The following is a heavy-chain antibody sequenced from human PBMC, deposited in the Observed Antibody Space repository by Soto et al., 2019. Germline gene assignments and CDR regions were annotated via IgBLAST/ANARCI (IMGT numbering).Heavy chain of an antibody. V-gene: IGHV3-7*01. CDR2: IKQDGSEK. Sequence: TGGSLRLSCATSGFTFSSYWMTWVRQAPGKGLEWVANIKQDGSEKYYVDSVKGRFTISRDNAKNSLYLQMNSLRAEDTAVYYCAGVAYSYDSSGYSSLDYWGQGTLVTVSS. CDR3: AGVAYSYDSSGYSSLDY. D-gene: IGHD3-22*01. J-gene: IGHJ4*02. CDR1: GFTFSSYW.